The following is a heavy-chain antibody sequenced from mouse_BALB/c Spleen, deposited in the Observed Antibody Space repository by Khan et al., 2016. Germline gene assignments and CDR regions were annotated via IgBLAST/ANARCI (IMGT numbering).Heavy chain of an antibody. Sequence: EVELVESGGGLMKPGGSLKLSCAASGFTFSDYYMYWVRQTPEKRLEWVATISDGGTYTNYPDSVMGRFTISRDNAENILYLQMSSLKSEDTAMYYCTRVHYGLYFDYWGRGTTLTVAS. CDR2: ISDGGTYT. CDR3: TRVHYGLYFDY. J-gene: IGHJ2*01. V-gene: IGHV5-4*02. CDR1: GFTFSDYY. D-gene: IGHD1-2*01.